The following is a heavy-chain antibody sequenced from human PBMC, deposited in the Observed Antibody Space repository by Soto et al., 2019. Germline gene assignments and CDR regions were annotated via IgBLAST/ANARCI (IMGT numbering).Heavy chain of an antibody. J-gene: IGHJ4*02. CDR2: MNPNRGNT. Sequence: SGAEVKKPGASVKVSCKASGYTFTSYDINWVRQATGQGLEWMGWMNPNRGNTGYAQKFQGRVTMTRNTSISTAYMELSSLRSEDTAVYYCARAQPFWSGYSYYYFDYWGQGTLVTVSS. V-gene: IGHV1-8*01. D-gene: IGHD3-3*01. CDR3: ARAQPFWSGYSYYYFDY. CDR1: GYTFTSYD.